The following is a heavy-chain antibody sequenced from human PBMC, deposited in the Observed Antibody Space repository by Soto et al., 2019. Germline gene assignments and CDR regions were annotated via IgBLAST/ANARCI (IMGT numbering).Heavy chain of an antibody. CDR2: ISAHNGNT. J-gene: IGHJ4*02. D-gene: IGHD1-1*01. CDR3: ERGGYGDY. Sequence: QVHLVQSGAEVKKPGASVKVSCKGSGYAFTTYGITWVRQAPGQGLEWMGWISAHNGNTNYAQKLQGRVTVTRDTTTSTAYMEPGSLRSDDTGVDYRERGGYGDYWGQGAVVTVSS. V-gene: IGHV1-18*01. CDR1: GYAFTTYG.